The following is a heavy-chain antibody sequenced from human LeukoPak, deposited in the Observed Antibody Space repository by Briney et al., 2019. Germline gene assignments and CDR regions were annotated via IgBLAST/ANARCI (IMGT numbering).Heavy chain of an antibody. D-gene: IGHD6-6*01. J-gene: IGHJ4*02. CDR3: ARDLSPQLVVDN. Sequence: PGGSLRLSCAASGFTFSSFWMSWVRQAPGKGLECVASISQDGSENYFVDSVKGRFTISRDNAKNSLYLQMNSLRAEDTAVYYCARDLSPQLVVDNWGQGTLVTVSS. V-gene: IGHV3-7*03. CDR2: ISQDGSEN. CDR1: GFTFSSFW.